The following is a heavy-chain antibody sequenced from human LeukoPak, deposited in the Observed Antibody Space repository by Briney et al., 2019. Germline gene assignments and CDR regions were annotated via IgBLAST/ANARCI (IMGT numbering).Heavy chain of an antibody. D-gene: IGHD5-24*01. Sequence: GGSLRLSCAASGFTFSSYAMSWVRQAPGKGLEWVSAISGSGGSTYYADSVKGRFTISRDNSRNTLYLQMNSLRTEDTALYYCAKGTYTAYNSGCAYWGQGTLVTVSS. CDR2: ISGSGGST. CDR1: GFTFSSYA. J-gene: IGHJ4*02. CDR3: AKGTYTAYNSGCAY. V-gene: IGHV3-23*01.